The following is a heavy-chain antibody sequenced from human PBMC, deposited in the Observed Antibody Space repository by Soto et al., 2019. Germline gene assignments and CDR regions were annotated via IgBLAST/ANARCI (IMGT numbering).Heavy chain of an antibody. V-gene: IGHV4-34*02. CDR2: ISHDGAT. Sequence: QVQLQQWGAGLLRPSETLSLTCAFYGGSFDDFYWSWVRQSPGKGLEWVGEISHDGATNYSPSLARRVSISVDTSKNQFSLHLRSVTAADTGLYYCARGQLVWYGDLTPYHRDMDVWGQGTTVTVSS. CDR3: ARGQLVWYGDLTPYHRDMDV. J-gene: IGHJ6*02. CDR1: GGSFDDFY. D-gene: IGHD3-10*01.